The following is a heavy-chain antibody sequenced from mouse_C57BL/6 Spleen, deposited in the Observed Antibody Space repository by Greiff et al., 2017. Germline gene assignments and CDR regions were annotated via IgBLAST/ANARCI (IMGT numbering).Heavy chain of an antibody. V-gene: IGHV1-26*01. CDR3: ARDLFAY. J-gene: IGHJ3*01. CDR2: INPNNGGT. CDR1: GYTFTDYY. Sequence: EVQLQQSGPELVKPGASVKISCKASGYTFTDYYMNWVKQSHGKSLEWIGDINPNNGGTSYNQKFKGKATLTVDKSSSTACMELRSLTSEDSAVYYCARDLFAYWGQGTLVTVSA.